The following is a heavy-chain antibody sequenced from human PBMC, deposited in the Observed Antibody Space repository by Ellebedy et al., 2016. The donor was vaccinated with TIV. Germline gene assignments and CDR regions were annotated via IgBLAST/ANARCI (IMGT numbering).Heavy chain of an antibody. CDR2: INPSDGGT. D-gene: IGHD4-23*01. V-gene: IGHV1-46*01. CDR1: GYNFIRYY. Sequence: ASVKVSCKASGYNFIRYYIHWVRQAPGQGLEWMGIINPSDGGTNFVQKFQGRLTMTRDTSTSTVHIELSSLTSEDTAVYYCATLAGGNPPRREDYWGQGTLVTVSS. CDR3: ATLAGGNPPRREDY. J-gene: IGHJ4*02.